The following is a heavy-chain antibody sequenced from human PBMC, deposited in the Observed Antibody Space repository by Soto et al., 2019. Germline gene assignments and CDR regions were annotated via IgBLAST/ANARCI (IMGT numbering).Heavy chain of an antibody. V-gene: IGHV4-31*03. D-gene: IGHD6-6*01. CDR1: GGSLNSDGYY. CDR2: SDYSGST. CDR3: ARGISSFES. Sequence: SETLSLTCTLSGGSLNSDGYYWSWIRQHPGKGLEWIGYSDYSGSTHDNPSLKSRSSISVDTSKNQFFLNLRSVTAADTAVYYCARGISSFESWGQGILVTVS. J-gene: IGHJ4*02.